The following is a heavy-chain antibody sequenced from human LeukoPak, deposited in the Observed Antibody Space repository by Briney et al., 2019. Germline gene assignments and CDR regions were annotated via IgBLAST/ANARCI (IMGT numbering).Heavy chain of an antibody. CDR2: INHSGST. J-gene: IGHJ6*03. Sequence: SETLSLTCAVYGGSFSGYYWSWIRQPPGKGLEWIGEINHSGSTNYNPSLKSRVTISADTSKNQVSLRLSSVTAADTAVYYCARDSGLWFGGKYYYNMDVWGKGTTVSVSS. D-gene: IGHD3-10*01. CDR3: ARDSGLWFGGKYYYNMDV. CDR1: GGSFSGYY. V-gene: IGHV4-34*01.